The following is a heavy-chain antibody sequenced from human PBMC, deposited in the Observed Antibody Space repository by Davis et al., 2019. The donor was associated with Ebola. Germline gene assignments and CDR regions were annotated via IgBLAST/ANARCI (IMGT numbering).Heavy chain of an antibody. V-gene: IGHV3-11*01. CDR2: MSGSGQTI. CDR1: GFTFSDYY. J-gene: IGHJ5*02. D-gene: IGHD1-26*01. Sequence: GESLKISCVASGFTFSDYYMSWIRQAPGKGLEWVSHMSGSGQTIDYADSVRGRFTISRDNAKNSLYLQMNSLRAEDTAVYYCTREATGPWGQGTLVTVSS. CDR3: TREATGP.